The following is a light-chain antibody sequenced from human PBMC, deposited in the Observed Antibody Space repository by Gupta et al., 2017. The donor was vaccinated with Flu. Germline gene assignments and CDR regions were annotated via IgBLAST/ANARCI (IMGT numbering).Light chain of an antibody. V-gene: IGLV2-8*01. CDR2: DVT. J-gene: IGLJ1*01. CDR3: SAYAGINTFV. CDR1: SSDVGTYNY. Sequence: SVTFSCTGSSSDVGTYNYVSWYQQHPGKAPKLIIYDVTKRPAGVPDRFSGSKSGNSASLTVSGLQADEEADYYCSAYAGINTFVFGTGTKLTVL.